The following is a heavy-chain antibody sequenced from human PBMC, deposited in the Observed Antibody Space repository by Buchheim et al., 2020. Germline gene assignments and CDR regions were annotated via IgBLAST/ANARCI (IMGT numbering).Heavy chain of an antibody. CDR3: AKRYYVSGTSPHTFDY. Sequence: EVQLLESGGGLVQPGGSLRLSRAASGFTFRNYAMSWVRQAPGKGLEWVSHIGGSGTNTYYADSVKGRFTISSDNSKNELYLQMNSLRAEDTAVYYCAKRYYVSGTSPHTFDYWGQGTL. CDR1: GFTFRNYA. V-gene: IGHV3-23*01. CDR2: IGGSGTNT. D-gene: IGHD3-10*01. J-gene: IGHJ4*02.